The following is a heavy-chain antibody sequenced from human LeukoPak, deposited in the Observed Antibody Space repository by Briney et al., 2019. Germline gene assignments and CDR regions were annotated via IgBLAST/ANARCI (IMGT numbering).Heavy chain of an antibody. Sequence: ASVKVSCKASGYTFTGYYMHWVRQAPGQGLEWMGWINPNSGGTNYAQKFQGRATMTRDTSISTTYMELSRLRSDDTAVYYCARDRTTVTKYYYYYYMDVWGNGTTVTVSS. CDR2: INPNSGGT. CDR1: GYTFTGYY. CDR3: ARDRTTVTKYYYYYYMDV. V-gene: IGHV1-2*02. D-gene: IGHD4-17*01. J-gene: IGHJ6*03.